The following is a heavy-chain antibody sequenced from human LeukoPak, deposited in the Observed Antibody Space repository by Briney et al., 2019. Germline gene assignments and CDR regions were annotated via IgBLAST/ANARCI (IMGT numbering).Heavy chain of an antibody. D-gene: IGHD1-1*01. J-gene: IGHJ4*02. CDR3: ARQSHDGHFDH. CDR2: IYYSGST. CDR1: GGSISSYY. Sequence: SETLSPTRTVSGGSISSYYWSWSRQPPGKGLEWIGYIYYSGSTNYNPSLKSRVTISVDTSKNQFSLKLSSLTAADTAVYYCARQSHDGHFDHWGQGTLVTVSS. V-gene: IGHV4-59*08.